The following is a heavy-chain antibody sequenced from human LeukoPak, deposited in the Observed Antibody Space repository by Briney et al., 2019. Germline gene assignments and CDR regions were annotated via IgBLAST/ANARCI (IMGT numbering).Heavy chain of an antibody. D-gene: IGHD1-26*01. CDR2: ISAYNGNT. J-gene: IGHJ5*02. V-gene: IGHV1-18*01. CDR1: GGTFSSYA. CDR3: ARDPVHGSNVYIWFDP. Sequence: GASVKVSCKASGGTFSSYAISWVRQAPGQGLEWMGGISAYNGNTNYAQKLQGRVTMTTDTSTSTAYMELRSLRSDDTAVYYCARDPVHGSNVYIWFDPWGQGTLVTVSS.